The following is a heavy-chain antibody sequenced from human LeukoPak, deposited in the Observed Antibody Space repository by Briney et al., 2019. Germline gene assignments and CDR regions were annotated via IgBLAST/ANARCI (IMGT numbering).Heavy chain of an antibody. J-gene: IGHJ3*02. CDR1: GGSISSYY. CDR3: ARPGIAAAGTRDTAFDI. CDR2: ISYTGST. D-gene: IGHD6-13*01. Sequence: SETLSLTCTVSGGSISSYYWSWIRQHPGKGLEWIGYISYTGSTYYNPSLKSRVTISVDTSKNQFSLKLSSVTAADTAVYYCARPGIAAAGTRDTAFDIWGQGTMVTVSS. V-gene: IGHV4-59*08.